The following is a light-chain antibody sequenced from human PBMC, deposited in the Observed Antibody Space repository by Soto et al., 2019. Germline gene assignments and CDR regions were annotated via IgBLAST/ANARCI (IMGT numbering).Light chain of an antibody. CDR1: QSVSRN. Sequence: EIVMTQSPATLSVSPGERATLSCRASQSVSRNLAWYQQKPGQAPRLLIYDASTRATGIPARFSGSGSGTEFTLTITSLQSEDFAVYYCQEYNNWHPITFGGGTKVDIK. J-gene: IGKJ4*01. CDR2: DAS. V-gene: IGKV3-15*01. CDR3: QEYNNWHPIT.